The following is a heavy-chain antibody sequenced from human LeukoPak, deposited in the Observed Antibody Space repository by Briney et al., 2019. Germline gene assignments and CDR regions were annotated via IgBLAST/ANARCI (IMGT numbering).Heavy chain of an antibody. CDR1: GFTFSSDA. CDR2: ISGSGTNT. V-gene: IGHV3-23*01. Sequence: GGSLRLSCAASGFTFSSDAMSWVRQAPGKGLEWVSGISGSGTNTYYVDSVKGRFTISRDNSKNTLYVQMNSLRANDTAVYYCAKEVTSSGWPLVYWGQGALVTVSS. D-gene: IGHD6-19*01. J-gene: IGHJ4*02. CDR3: AKEVTSSGWPLVY.